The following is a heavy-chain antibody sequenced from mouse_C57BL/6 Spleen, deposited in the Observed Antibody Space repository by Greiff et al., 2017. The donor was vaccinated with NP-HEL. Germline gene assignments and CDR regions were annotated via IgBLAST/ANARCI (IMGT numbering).Heavy chain of an antibody. V-gene: IGHV1-18*01. CDR3: AKTLDDYDWYFDV. CDR1: GYTFTDYN. CDR2: INPNNGGT. Sequence: EVQLQQSGPELVKPGASVKIPCKASGYTFTDYNMDWVKQSHGKSLEWIGDINPNNGGTIYNQKFKGKATLTVDKSSSTAYMELRSLTSEDTAVYYCAKTLDDYDWYFDVWGTGTTVTVSS. J-gene: IGHJ1*03. D-gene: IGHD2-4*01.